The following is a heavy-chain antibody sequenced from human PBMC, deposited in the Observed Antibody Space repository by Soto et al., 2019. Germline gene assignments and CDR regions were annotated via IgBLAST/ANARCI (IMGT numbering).Heavy chain of an antibody. CDR3: ASGYDFWSGYLSY. Sequence: GGSLRLSCAASGFTFSDLYMSWIRQAPGKGLEWVSYISSSGSTIYYADSVKGRFTISRDNAKNSLYLQMNSLRAEDTAVYYCASGYDFWSGYLSYWGQGTLVTVSS. CDR2: ISSSGSTI. J-gene: IGHJ4*02. D-gene: IGHD3-3*01. CDR1: GFTFSDLY. V-gene: IGHV3-11*01.